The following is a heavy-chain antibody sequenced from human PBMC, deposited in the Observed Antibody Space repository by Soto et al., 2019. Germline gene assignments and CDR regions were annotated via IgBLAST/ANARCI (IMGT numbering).Heavy chain of an antibody. CDR3: ARETIAPEMKRHASQIDYYYYMDV. Sequence: ASVKVSCKASGYTFTSYAMHWVRQAPGQRLEWMGWINAGNGNTKYSQKFQGRVTITRDTSASTAYMELSSLRSEDTAVYYCARETIAPEMKRHASQIDYYYYMDVWGKGTTVTVSS. CDR1: GYTFTSYA. CDR2: INAGNGNT. J-gene: IGHJ6*03. V-gene: IGHV1-3*01. D-gene: IGHD2-8*01.